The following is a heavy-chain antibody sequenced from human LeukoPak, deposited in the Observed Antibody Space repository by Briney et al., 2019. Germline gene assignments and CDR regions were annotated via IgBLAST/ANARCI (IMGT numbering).Heavy chain of an antibody. V-gene: IGHV3-23*01. CDR1: GFTFINYA. J-gene: IGHJ4*02. CDR3: AKSTQLRGGIATDFDS. Sequence: GGSLRLSCAASGFTFINYAMTWVRQAPGKGLEWVSAISGSGGSTYYADSVKGRFTISRDNSKNTLYLQMSSLRAEDTAVYYCAKSTQLRGGIATDFDSWGQGTLVTLSS. D-gene: IGHD3-16*02. CDR2: ISGSGGST.